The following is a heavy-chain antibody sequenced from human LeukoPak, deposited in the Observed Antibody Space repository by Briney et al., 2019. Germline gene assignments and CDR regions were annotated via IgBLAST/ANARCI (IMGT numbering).Heavy chain of an antibody. D-gene: IGHD3-3*01. Sequence: PSETLSLTCTVSGGSISSSSYYWGWIRQPPGKGLEWIGSIYYSGSTYYNPSLKSRVTISVDTSKNQFSLKLSSVTAADTAVYYCASTIFGVVFFWGQGTLVTVSS. CDR1: GGSISSSSYY. J-gene: IGHJ4*02. CDR3: ASTIFGVVFF. V-gene: IGHV4-39*07. CDR2: IYYSGST.